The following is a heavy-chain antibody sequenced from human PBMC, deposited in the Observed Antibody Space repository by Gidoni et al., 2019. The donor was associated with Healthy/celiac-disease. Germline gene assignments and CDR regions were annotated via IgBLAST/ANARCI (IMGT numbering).Heavy chain of an antibody. CDR2: IYSGGST. V-gene: IGHV3-66*02. J-gene: IGHJ3*02. Sequence: EVQLVESGGGLVQPGGSLRLSCAASGFTVSSNYMSWVRQAPGKGREWVSVIYSGGSTYYADSVKGRFTISRDNSKNKLYLQMNSLRAEDTAVYYCARDLRYSSSSGDDAFDIWGQGTMVTVSS. CDR1: GFTVSSNY. D-gene: IGHD6-6*01. CDR3: ARDLRYSSSSGDDAFDI.